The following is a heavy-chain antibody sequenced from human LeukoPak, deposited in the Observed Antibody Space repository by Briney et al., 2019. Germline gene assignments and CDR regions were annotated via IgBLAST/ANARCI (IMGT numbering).Heavy chain of an antibody. D-gene: IGHD3-22*01. CDR2: IYYSGST. J-gene: IGHJ4*02. V-gene: IGHV4-59*08. Sequence: KSSETLSLTCTVSGGSISSYYWSWIRQPPGKGLEWIGYIYYSGSTNYNPSLKSRVTISVDTSKNQFSLKLSSVTAADTAVYYCARQSPGSSGYYYVYWGQGTLVTVSS. CDR3: ARQSPGSSGYYYVY. CDR1: GGSISSYY.